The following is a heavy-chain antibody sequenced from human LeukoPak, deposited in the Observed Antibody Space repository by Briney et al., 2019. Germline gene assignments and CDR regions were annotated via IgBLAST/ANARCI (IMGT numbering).Heavy chain of an antibody. CDR1: GGSMYSGGLY. J-gene: IGHJ4*02. V-gene: IGHV4-31*03. CDR2: VYFNGNT. Sequence: TTSQTLSLTCSVSGGSMYSGGLYWTWIRQHPEKGLEWIGYVYFNGNTAYNPSLQSRIATSIDTSKNQFFLNLTSVTAADTAVYYCVRNLFGGQFDFWGRGVLVTVSS. D-gene: IGHD3-16*01. CDR3: VRNLFGGQFDF.